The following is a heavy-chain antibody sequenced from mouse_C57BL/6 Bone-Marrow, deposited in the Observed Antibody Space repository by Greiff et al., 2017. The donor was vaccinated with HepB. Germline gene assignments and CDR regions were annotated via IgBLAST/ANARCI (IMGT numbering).Heavy chain of an antibody. D-gene: IGHD1-1*01. CDR2: INSNGGST. V-gene: IGHV5-6-3*01. CDR3: ARDRDYGSTLFDY. Sequence: DVHLVESGGGLVQPGGSLKLSCAASGFTFSSYGMSRVRQTPDKRLELVATINSNGGSTYYPDSVKGRFTISRDNAKNTLYLQMSSLKSEDTAMYYCARDRDYGSTLFDYWGQGTTLTVSS. J-gene: IGHJ2*01. CDR1: GFTFSSYG.